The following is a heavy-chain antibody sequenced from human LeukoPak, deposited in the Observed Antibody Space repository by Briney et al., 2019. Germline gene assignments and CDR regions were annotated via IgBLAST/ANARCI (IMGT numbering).Heavy chain of an antibody. Sequence: GGSLRLSCAASGFTFSSYAMSWVRQAPGKGLEWVSAISGSGGSTYYADSVKGRFTISRDNSKDTLYLQMNSLRAEDTAVYYCAKGRVRRTGAFDYWGQGTLVTVSS. CDR2: ISGSGGST. CDR3: AKGRVRRTGAFDY. CDR1: GFTFSSYA. D-gene: IGHD6-19*01. V-gene: IGHV3-23*01. J-gene: IGHJ4*02.